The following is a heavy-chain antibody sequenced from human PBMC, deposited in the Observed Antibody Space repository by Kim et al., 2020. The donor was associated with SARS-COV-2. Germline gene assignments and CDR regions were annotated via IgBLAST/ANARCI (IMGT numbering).Heavy chain of an antibody. J-gene: IGHJ6*02. Sequence: GGSLRLSCAASGFTVSSNYMSWVRQAPGQGLEWVSVIYSGGSTYYADSVKGRFTISRDNSKNTLYLQMNSLRAEDTAVYYCAREVRYFDWLLQSDYYYYYGMDVWGQGTTVTVS. CDR2: IYSGGST. D-gene: IGHD3-9*01. CDR3: AREVRYFDWLLQSDYYYYYGMDV. V-gene: IGHV3-53*01. CDR1: GFTVSSNY.